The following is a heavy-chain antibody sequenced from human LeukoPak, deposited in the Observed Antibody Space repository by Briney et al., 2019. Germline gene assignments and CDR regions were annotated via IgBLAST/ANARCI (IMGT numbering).Heavy chain of an antibody. CDR2: INHSGST. J-gene: IGHJ5*02. D-gene: IGHD3-10*01. V-gene: IGHV4-34*01. CDR1: GGSFSGYY. CDR3: ASNYGSGSFGNWFDP. Sequence: SETLSLTCAVYGGSFSGYYWSWIRQPPGKGLEWIGEINHSGSTNYNPSLKSRVTISVDTSKNQFSLTLSSVTAADTAVYYCASNYGSGSFGNWFDPWGQGTLVTASS.